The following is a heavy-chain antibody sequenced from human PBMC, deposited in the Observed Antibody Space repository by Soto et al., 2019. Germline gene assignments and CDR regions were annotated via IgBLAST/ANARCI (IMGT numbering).Heavy chain of an antibody. J-gene: IGHJ4*02. V-gene: IGHV4-59*08. CDR3: ARHVHYYGSGSPQIYFDY. Sequence: PSETLSLTCTVSAGSISSYYWSWIRQPPGKGLEWIGYIYYSGSTNYNPSLKSRVTISVDTSKNQFSLKLSSVTAADTAVYYCARHVHYYGSGSPQIYFDYWGQGTLLTVSS. D-gene: IGHD3-10*01. CDR1: AGSISSYY. CDR2: IYYSGST.